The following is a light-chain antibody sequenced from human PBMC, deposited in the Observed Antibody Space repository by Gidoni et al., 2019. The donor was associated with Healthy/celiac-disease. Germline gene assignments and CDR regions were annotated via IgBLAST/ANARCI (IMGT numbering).Light chain of an antibody. CDR2: DAS. Sequence: DIQMTQSPSTLSASVGDRVTITCRASQSISSWLAWYQQKPGKAPKLLIYDASSLESGVPSRFSGSGSGTEFTLTISSLQPDDFATYYCQQYNSCWTFGQXTKVEIK. CDR1: QSISSW. V-gene: IGKV1-5*01. CDR3: QQYNSCWT. J-gene: IGKJ1*01.